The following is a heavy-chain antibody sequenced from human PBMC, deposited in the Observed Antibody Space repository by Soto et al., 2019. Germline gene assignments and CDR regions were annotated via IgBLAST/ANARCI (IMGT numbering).Heavy chain of an antibody. CDR1: GGSFSGYY. Sequence: SETLSLTCAVYGGSFSGYYWSWIRQPPGKGLEWIGEINHSGSTNYNPSLKSRVTISVDTSKNQFSLKLSSVTAADTAVYYCARVSGGGWLAPRGMDVWGQGTTVTGSS. D-gene: IGHD6-19*01. CDR2: INHSGST. J-gene: IGHJ6*02. CDR3: ARVSGGGWLAPRGMDV. V-gene: IGHV4-34*01.